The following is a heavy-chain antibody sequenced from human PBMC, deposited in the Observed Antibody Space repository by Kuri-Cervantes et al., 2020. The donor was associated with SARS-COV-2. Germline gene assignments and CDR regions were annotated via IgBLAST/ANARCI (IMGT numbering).Heavy chain of an antibody. Sequence: GESLKISCAASGFTFSSYAMSWVRQAPGKGLEWVSVICSGGSSTYYADSVKGRFTISRDNSKNTLYLQMNSLRAEDTAVYYCAKDRGALDYWGQGTLVTVSS. CDR1: GFTFSSYA. J-gene: IGHJ4*02. V-gene: IGHV3-23*03. CDR2: ICSGGSST. D-gene: IGHD1-26*01. CDR3: AKDRGALDY.